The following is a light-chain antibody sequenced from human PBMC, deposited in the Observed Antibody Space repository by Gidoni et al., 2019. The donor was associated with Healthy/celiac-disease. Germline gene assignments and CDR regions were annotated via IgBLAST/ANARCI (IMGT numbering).Light chain of an antibody. CDR2: DAS. CDR3: QQRSNWLT. CDR1: QSVSSY. J-gene: IGKJ1*01. V-gene: IGKV3-11*01. Sequence: IVLTQSPATLSLSPGERPTLSCKASQSVSSYLAWYKQKPGQAPRLRIYDASNRATGIPPRFSGSGSGTDFTLTISSLEPEDFAVYYCQQRSNWLTFGQXTKVEIK.